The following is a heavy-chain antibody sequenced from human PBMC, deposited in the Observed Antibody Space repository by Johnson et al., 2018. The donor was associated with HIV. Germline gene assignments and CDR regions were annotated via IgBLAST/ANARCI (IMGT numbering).Heavy chain of an antibody. CDR2: IKSKPDGGTI. Sequence: VQLVESGGGLVKSGGSLRLSCAASGFTFSDAWMSWVRQVPGKGLEWVGRIKSKPDGGTIDYAAPVKDRFSISRDDSKNTLYVQMNSLKIEDTGVYYGTTLRPLTFGGVIVMLDGFDIWGQGALVTVSS. CDR3: TTLRPLTFGGVIVMLDGFDI. CDR1: GFTFSDAW. V-gene: IGHV3-15*01. J-gene: IGHJ3*02. D-gene: IGHD3-16*02.